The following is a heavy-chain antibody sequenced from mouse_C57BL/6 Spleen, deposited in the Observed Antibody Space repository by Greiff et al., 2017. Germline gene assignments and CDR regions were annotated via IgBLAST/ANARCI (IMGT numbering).Heavy chain of an antibody. CDR2: ISYDGST. V-gene: IGHV3-6*01. Sequence: VQLKESGPGLVKPSPSLSLTCSATGYSITSGYYWNWIRQFPGNNLEWMGYISYDGSTNYNPSLKNRISITLDTSTNPFFLKLNSVTTEDTATYYCARDHYYGSSFDAMDYWGQGTSVTVSS. CDR1: GYSITSGYY. J-gene: IGHJ4*01. CDR3: ARDHYYGSSFDAMDY. D-gene: IGHD1-1*01.